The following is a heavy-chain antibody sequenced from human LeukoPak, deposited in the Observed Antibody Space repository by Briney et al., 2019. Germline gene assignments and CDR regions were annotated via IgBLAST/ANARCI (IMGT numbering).Heavy chain of an antibody. CDR3: ASSKRGTYRFDAYDI. CDR1: GFTVSSNY. J-gene: IGHJ3*02. V-gene: IGHV3-48*03. CDR2: ISSSGSTI. D-gene: IGHD3-16*01. Sequence: TGGSLRLSCAASGFTVSSNYMNWVRQAPGKGLEWVSYISSSGSTIYYADSVKGRFTISRDNAKNSLYLQMNSLRAEDTAVYYCASSKRGTYRFDAYDIWGQGTMVTVSS.